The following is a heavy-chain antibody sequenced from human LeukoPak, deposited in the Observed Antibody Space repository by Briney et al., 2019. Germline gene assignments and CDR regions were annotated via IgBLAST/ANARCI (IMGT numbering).Heavy chain of an antibody. J-gene: IGHJ6*03. CDR2: IYHSGST. V-gene: IGHV4-30-2*01. CDR1: GGSIGSGGYY. D-gene: IGHD4-11*01. Sequence: SETLSLTCTVSGGSIGSGGYYWSWIRQPPGKGLEWIGYIYHSGSTYYNPSLKSRVTISVDRSKNQFSLKLSSVTAADTAVYYCARDKGDYSNYDTGYYYYMDVWGKGTTVTVSS. CDR3: ARDKGDYSNYDTGYYYYMDV.